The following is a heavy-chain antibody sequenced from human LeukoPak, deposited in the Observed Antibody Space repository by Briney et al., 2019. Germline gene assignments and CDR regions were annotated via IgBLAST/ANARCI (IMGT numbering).Heavy chain of an antibody. CDR2: IKNTGDGT. D-gene: IGHD3-10*01. J-gene: IGHJ6*04. CDR1: GFTFSNYA. V-gene: IGHV3-23*01. Sequence: HTGGSLRLSCAASGFTFSNYAMSWVRQARGKGLEWVSGIKNTGDGTYYTQSVKGRFTISRDNSKNTLYLQMNSLTAEDTAMYYCTRESGSRSQGYMGVWGKGTTVTVSS. CDR3: TRESGSRSQGYMGV.